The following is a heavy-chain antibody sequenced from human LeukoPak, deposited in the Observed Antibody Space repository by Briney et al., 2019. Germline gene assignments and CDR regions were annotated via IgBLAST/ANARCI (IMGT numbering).Heavy chain of an antibody. CDR2: INSDGSGT. J-gene: IGHJ4*02. Sequence: GGSLRPSCAASGFTFSSYWMHWVRQAPGKGLVWVSRINSDGSGTTYADSVKGRFTISRDNAKNTLYLQMNSLRAEDTAVYYCARAFYYDSSGYVNDYWGQETLVTVSS. CDR1: GFTFSSYW. CDR3: ARAFYYDSSGYVNDY. V-gene: IGHV3-74*01. D-gene: IGHD3-22*01.